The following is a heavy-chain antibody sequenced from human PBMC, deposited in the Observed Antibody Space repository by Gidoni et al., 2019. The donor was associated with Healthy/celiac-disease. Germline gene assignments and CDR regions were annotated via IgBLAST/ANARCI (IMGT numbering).Heavy chain of an antibody. CDR1: GGSISSGDYS. V-gene: IGHV4-30-4*01. D-gene: IGHD3-16*02. J-gene: IGHJ3*02. CDR2: IYYSRST. CDR3: AKGGYDYVWGSYRYFYAFDI. Sequence: QVQLQESGPGLVKPSQTLSLTCTVSGGSISSGDYSWSWIRQPPGKGLEWSGYIYYSRSTYYDPSLKSRVTISVDTAKNQFALKLSSVTAADTAVYYCAKGGYDYVWGSYRYFYAFDIWGQGTMVTVSS.